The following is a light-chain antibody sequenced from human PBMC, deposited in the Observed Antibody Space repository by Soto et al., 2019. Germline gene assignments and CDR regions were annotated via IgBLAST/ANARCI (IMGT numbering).Light chain of an antibody. CDR1: SSNIGAGYD. V-gene: IGLV1-40*01. J-gene: IGLJ1*01. Sequence: QSVLTQPPSVSGAPGQRVTISCTGSSSNIGAGYDVHWYQQVPGTAPKLLIYGNSNRPSGVPDRFSGSKSGTSASLAITGLQAEDEADYYCQSYDSGLSGSKVFGTGTKVTVL. CDR2: GNS. CDR3: QSYDSGLSGSKV.